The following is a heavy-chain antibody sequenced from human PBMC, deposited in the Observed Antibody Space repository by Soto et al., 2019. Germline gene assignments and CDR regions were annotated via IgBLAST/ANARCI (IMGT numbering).Heavy chain of an antibody. CDR3: ARENIVVVVAAWYYYGMDV. CDR2: IIPILGIA. CDR1: GGTFSSYT. V-gene: IGHV1-69*08. J-gene: IGHJ6*02. D-gene: IGHD2-15*01. Sequence: QVQLVQSGAEVKKPGSSVKVSCKASGGTFSSYTISWVRQAPGQGLEWMGRIIPILGIANYAQKFQGRVTITADKSTSTAYVELSSLGSEDTAVYYCARENIVVVVAAWYYYGMDVWGQGTTVTVSS.